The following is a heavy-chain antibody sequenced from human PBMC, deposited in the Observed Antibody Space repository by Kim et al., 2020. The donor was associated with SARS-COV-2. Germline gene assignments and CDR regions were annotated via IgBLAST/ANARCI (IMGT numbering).Heavy chain of an antibody. CDR3: ARGAYYDILTGYYPPFDY. J-gene: IGHJ4*02. CDR1: GFTFSSYE. D-gene: IGHD3-9*01. Sequence: GGSLRLSCAASGFTFSSYEMNWVRQAPGKGLEGVSYISSSGSTIYYADPVKGRFTISRDNAKNSLYLQMNSLRAEDTAVYYCARGAYYDILTGYYPPFDYWGQGTLVTVSS. CDR2: ISSSGSTI. V-gene: IGHV3-48*03.